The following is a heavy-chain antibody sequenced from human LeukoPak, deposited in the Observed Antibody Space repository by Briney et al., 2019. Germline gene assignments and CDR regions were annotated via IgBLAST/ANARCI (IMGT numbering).Heavy chain of an antibody. CDR3: ARGVVVVAATGGFAYYYYYMDV. V-gene: IGHV7-4-1*02. J-gene: IGHJ6*03. CDR2: INTNTGNP. CDR1: GYTFTTYA. D-gene: IGHD2-15*01. Sequence: ASVKVSCKASGYTFTTYAINWVRQAPGQGLEWMGWINTNTGNPTYAQGFTGRFVFSLDTSVSTAYLQISSLKAEDTAVYYCARGVVVVAATGGFAYYYYYMDVWGKGTTVTVSS.